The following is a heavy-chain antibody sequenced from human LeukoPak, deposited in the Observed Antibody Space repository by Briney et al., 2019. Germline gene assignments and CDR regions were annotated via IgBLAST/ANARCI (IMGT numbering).Heavy chain of an antibody. J-gene: IGHJ4*02. V-gene: IGHV3-30-3*01. CDR1: GFTFSTSA. CDR2: VSYDGSKK. CDR3: AKGAGYSSGWYGGY. Sequence: PGGSLRLSCAASGFTFSTSAMHWVRQAPGKGLDWAAVVSYDGSKKYYADSVKGRFTISRDNSKNTLYLQMNSLRAEDTAVYYCAKGAGYSSGWYGGYWGQGTLVTVSS. D-gene: IGHD6-19*01.